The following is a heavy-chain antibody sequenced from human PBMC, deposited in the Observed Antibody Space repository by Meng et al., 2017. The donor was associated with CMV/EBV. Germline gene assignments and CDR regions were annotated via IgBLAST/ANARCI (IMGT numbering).Heavy chain of an antibody. CDR2: IYYSGST. D-gene: IGHD4-17*01. J-gene: IGHJ4*02. V-gene: IGHV4-39*07. Sequence: QVQLQEPGPGRVKPSETLALTCTVSGGSISSSSYYWGWIRQPPGKGLEWIGSIYYSGSTYYNPSLKSRVTISVDTSKNQFSLKLSSVTAADTAVYYCARDYGDLRQDYWGQGTLVTVSS. CDR1: GGSISSSSYY. CDR3: ARDYGDLRQDY.